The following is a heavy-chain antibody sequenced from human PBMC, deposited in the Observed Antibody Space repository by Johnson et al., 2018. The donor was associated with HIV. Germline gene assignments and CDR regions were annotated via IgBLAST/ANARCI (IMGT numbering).Heavy chain of an antibody. V-gene: IGHV3-66*01. CDR2: IYSGGST. J-gene: IGHJ3*02. Sequence: VQLVESGGGLVQPGGSLRLSCAASGFTVNSNYMSWVRQAPGKGLEWVSVIYSGGSTYYADPVKGRFTISRDNSKNTLYLQMNSLRAEDTAVYCCARDDIRDGKSFDIWGQGTMVTVSS. CDR1: GFTVNSNY. CDR3: ARDDIRDGKSFDI.